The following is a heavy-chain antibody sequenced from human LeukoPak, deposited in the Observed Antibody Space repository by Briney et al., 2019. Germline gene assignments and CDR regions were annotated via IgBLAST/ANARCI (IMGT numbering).Heavy chain of an antibody. CDR2: ITSSSSYI. D-gene: IGHD3-3*01. J-gene: IGHJ4*02. CDR3: ASYYDFWSGNPVDY. V-gene: IGHV3-21*01. Sequence: GGPLRLSCAASGFTFSSYTMNWVRQAPGKGLEWVSTITSSSSYIYYADSVKGRFTIPRDNAKNSLYLQMNSLRAEDTAVYYCASYYDFWSGNPVDYWGQGTLVTVSS. CDR1: GFTFSSYT.